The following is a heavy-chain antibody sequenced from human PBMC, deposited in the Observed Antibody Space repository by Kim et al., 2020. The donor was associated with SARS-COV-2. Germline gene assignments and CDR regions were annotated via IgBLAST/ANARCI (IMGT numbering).Heavy chain of an antibody. CDR2: SNGGNGNT. V-gene: IGHV1-3*01. J-gene: IGHJ5*02. Sequence: ASVKVSCKASGYTFDTFSLYWLRQAPGQRFEWTGWSNGGNGNTRYSQNFQGRVIFTRDTSATTAYMELTSLTFKDTAVYYCASEGSGRYNWLDPWDQGT. D-gene: IGHD3-10*01. CDR3: ASEGSGRYNWLDP. CDR1: GYTFDTFS.